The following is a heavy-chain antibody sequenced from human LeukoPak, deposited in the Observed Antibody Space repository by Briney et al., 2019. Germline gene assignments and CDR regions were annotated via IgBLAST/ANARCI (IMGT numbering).Heavy chain of an antibody. J-gene: IGHJ6*02. CDR2: ISAYNGNT. CDR3: ARDGQSDIMGATIYYYGMDV. CDR1: GYTFTSYG. V-gene: IGHV1-18*01. D-gene: IGHD1-26*01. Sequence: ASVKVSCKASGYTFTSYGISWVRQAPGQGLEWMGWISAYNGNTNYAQKLQGRVTMTTDTSTSTAYMELRSLRSDDTAVYYCARDGQSDIMGATIYYYGMDVWGQGTTVTVSS.